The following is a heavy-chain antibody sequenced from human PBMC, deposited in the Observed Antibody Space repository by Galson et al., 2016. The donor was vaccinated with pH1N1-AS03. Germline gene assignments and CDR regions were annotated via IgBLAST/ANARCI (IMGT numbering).Heavy chain of an antibody. V-gene: IGHV1-24*01. CDR3: ATELLSNYGLDV. CDR1: GNTLNDVS. Sequence: SVKVSRKVSGNTLNDVSMHWVRQAPGKGLEWMASFDPADDETIFAQKFQGRVTITEDTLTDTAYMELTSLRSEDTAVYYCATELLSNYGLDVWGQGPSVTVSS. CDR2: FDPADDET. D-gene: IGHD2-15*01. J-gene: IGHJ6*02.